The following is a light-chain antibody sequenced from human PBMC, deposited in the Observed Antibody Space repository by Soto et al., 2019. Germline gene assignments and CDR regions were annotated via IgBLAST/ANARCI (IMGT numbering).Light chain of an antibody. CDR3: SSYTSTSPVV. V-gene: IGLV2-14*01. J-gene: IGLJ2*01. CDR1: SSDVGGYNY. CDR2: EVS. Sequence: QSALTQPASVSGSPGQSITISCTGTSSDVGGYNYVSWYQQHPDKAPKLMIFEVSNRPSGVSNRFSGSKSGNTASLTISGLQAEDEADYHCSSYTSTSPVVFGGGTKLTVL.